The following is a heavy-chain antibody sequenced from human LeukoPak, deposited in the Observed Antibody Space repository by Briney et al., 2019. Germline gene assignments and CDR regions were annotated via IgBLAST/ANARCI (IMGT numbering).Heavy chain of an antibody. CDR1: GDSVSSNSAA. V-gene: IGHV6-1*01. Sequence: SQTLSLTCAISGDSVSSNSAAWNWIRHSPSRGFEWLGRTYYGSKWYNDYAVSVKSRITINPGTSKNQFSLQLNSVTPEDTAVYYCARAPVYSGSWQFDPWGQGTLVTVSS. CDR3: ARAPVYSGSWQFDP. D-gene: IGHD1-26*01. J-gene: IGHJ5*02. CDR2: TYYGSKWYN.